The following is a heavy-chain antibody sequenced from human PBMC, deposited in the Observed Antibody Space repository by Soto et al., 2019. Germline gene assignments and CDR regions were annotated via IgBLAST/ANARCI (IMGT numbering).Heavy chain of an antibody. CDR1: GGSLSSRNW. J-gene: IGHJ4*02. Sequence: SETLSLTCAVSGGSLSSRNWWSWVRQPPGKGLEWIGEIYHSGSTNYNPSLKSRVTISVDTSKNQFSLKLSSVTAADTAVYYCARRWGRTFDYWGQGTLVTVSS. CDR2: IYHSGST. D-gene: IGHD7-27*01. CDR3: ARRWGRTFDY. V-gene: IGHV4-4*02.